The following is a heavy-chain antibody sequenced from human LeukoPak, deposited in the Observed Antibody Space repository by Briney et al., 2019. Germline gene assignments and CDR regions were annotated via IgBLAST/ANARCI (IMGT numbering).Heavy chain of an antibody. CDR1: GFTFSSYG. J-gene: IGHJ4*02. Sequence: GGTLRLSCAASGFTFSSYGMSWVRQAPGKGLEWVGRIKSKADGGTTDYAAPVKGRYTISRDDSKNTLYLQMNSLKTEDTAVYYCTTDQYCSSTSCYFYKYYFDYWGQGTLVTVSS. CDR3: TTDQYCSSTSCYFYKYYFDY. V-gene: IGHV3-15*01. CDR2: IKSKADGGTT. D-gene: IGHD2-2*01.